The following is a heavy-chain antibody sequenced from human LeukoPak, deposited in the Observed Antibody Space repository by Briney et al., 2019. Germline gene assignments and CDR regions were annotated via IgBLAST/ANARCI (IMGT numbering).Heavy chain of an antibody. D-gene: IGHD2-15*01. CDR3: ARGMVVAARDWFDP. V-gene: IGHV4-34*01. CDR1: GGSFSGYY. CDR2: INHSGST. Sequence: SETLSLTCAVYGGSFSGYYWSWIRQPPGKGLEWIGEINHSGSTNYNPSLKSRVTISVDTSKNQFSLKLSSVTAADTAVYYCARGMVVAARDWFDPWGQGTLVTVSS. J-gene: IGHJ5*02.